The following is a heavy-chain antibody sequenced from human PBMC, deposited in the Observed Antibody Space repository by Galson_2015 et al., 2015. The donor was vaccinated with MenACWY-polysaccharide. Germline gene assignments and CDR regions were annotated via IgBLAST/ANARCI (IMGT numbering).Heavy chain of an antibody. D-gene: IGHD3-16*01. CDR3: TTDRPLTGGGVVAY. J-gene: IGHJ4*02. V-gene: IGHV3-15*01. CDR1: GATFSNLW. CDR2: IKSKIHGETR. Sequence: SLSLSCAASGATFSNLWMTWVRQAPGKRLEWVGRIKSKIHGETRDYAAPVIGRLSISRAASAHTVYLQMNSLRTEDTAVHYCTTDRPLTGGGVVAYWGQGTLVTVSS.